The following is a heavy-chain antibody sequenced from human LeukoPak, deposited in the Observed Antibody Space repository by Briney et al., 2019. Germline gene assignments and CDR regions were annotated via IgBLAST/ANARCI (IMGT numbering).Heavy chain of an antibody. CDR1: GGPISSYY. D-gene: IGHD2-2*01. CDR3: ARLGRTSYWYLDL. J-gene: IGHJ2*01. V-gene: IGHV4-59*08. CDR2: IYFSGRT. Sequence: PSATPALPCLFSGGPISSYYWGWIRQPPGKGLEWIGYIYFSGRTNYNPSLKSRVTISVDTSKNQFSLKLSSVTAADTAVYYCARLGRTSYWYLDLWGRGTLVTVSS.